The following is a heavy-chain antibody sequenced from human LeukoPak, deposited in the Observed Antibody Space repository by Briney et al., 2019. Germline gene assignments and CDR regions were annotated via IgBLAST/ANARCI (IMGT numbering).Heavy chain of an antibody. CDR3: ARGVRGSYLSAF. J-gene: IGHJ4*02. D-gene: IGHD1-26*01. CDR2: INPKLDGF. Sequence: ASVTLSYKTSGHTFTDFYIHWVRQAPGQPLEWLGWINPKLDGFHYAERFEGRVTLSRDTSITTAYMELSDLTDDDTAIYYCARGVRGSYLSAFWGQGTLVTVSS. CDR1: GHTFTDFY. V-gene: IGHV1-2*02.